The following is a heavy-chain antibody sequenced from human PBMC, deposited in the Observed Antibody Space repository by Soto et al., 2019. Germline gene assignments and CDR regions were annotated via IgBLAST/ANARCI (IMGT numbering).Heavy chain of an antibody. Sequence: EVQVVESGGGLVQPGGSLRLSCSFTFSMYSMSWVRQAPGKGLEWVASISSGGSYITYADSVKGRFTISRDNAKNSGSLQMNSLRVDDTAVDFCTRDQGGSYDSWFDPWGQGTLVTVSS. CDR3: TRDQGGSYDSWFDP. V-gene: IGHV3-21*01. CDR1: FTFSMYS. D-gene: IGHD1-26*01. J-gene: IGHJ5*02. CDR2: ISSGGSYI.